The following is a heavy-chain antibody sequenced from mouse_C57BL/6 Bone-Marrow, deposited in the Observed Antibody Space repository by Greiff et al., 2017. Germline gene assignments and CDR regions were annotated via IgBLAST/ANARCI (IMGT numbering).Heavy chain of an antibody. CDR3: ARDLLWSFDY. J-gene: IGHJ2*01. Sequence: ESGPGLVKPSQSLSLTCSVTGYSITSGYYWNWIRQFPGNKLEWMGYISYDGSNNYNPSLKNRISITRDTSKNQFFLKLNSVTTEDTATYYCARDLLWSFDYWGQGTTRTVSS. V-gene: IGHV3-6*01. CDR2: ISYDGSN. CDR1: GYSITSGYY. D-gene: IGHD2-10*01.